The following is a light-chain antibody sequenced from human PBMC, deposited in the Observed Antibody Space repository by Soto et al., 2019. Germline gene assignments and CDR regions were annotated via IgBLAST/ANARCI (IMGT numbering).Light chain of an antibody. Sequence: EIVMTQSPATLSVSPGERATLSCRASQSVSSNLAWYQQKPGQAPRLLIYGASTRATGIPARFSGSGSGTEFNLPISSLASEDFAVYYCQQYNNWPPMYTFGQGTKLEIK. J-gene: IGKJ2*01. CDR2: GAS. CDR1: QSVSSN. V-gene: IGKV3-15*01. CDR3: QQYNNWPPMYT.